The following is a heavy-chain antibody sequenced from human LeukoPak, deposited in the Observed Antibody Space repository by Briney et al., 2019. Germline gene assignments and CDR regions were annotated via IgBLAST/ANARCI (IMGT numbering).Heavy chain of an antibody. Sequence: SETLSLTCSVSGGSISSGDYYWSWIRQHPGKGLEWIGYIHYSGSTYYNPSLRSRIIITVDTSKNQFSLKLSSVSAADTAVYYCAREAAYGDYWRPLQYYFDYWGQGTLVTVSS. CDR3: AREAAYGDYWRPLQYYFDY. CDR1: GGSISSGDYY. D-gene: IGHD4-17*01. V-gene: IGHV4-31*03. J-gene: IGHJ4*02. CDR2: IHYSGST.